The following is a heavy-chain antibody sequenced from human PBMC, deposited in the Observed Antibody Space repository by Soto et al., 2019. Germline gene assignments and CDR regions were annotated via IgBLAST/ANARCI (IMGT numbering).Heavy chain of an antibody. Sequence: QLQLQESGSGLVKPSQTLSLTCAVSGGSISSGGYSWSWIRQPPGKGLEWIGDIYHSGSTYYNQSLKTPVTRSVDRSKNQFSLKLSSVTAADTAVYYVAAGGGLPRYYWGQGTLVTVSS. V-gene: IGHV4-30-2*01. CDR1: GGSISSGGYS. J-gene: IGHJ4*02. CDR3: AAGGGLPRYY. D-gene: IGHD5-12*01. CDR2: IYHSGST.